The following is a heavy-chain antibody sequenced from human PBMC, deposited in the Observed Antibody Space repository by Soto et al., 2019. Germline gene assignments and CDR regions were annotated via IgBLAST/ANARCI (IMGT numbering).Heavy chain of an antibody. D-gene: IGHD5-18*01. V-gene: IGHV3-23*01. CDR3: AKVMVKNWFDS. CDR1: GFTFSSYA. Sequence: GGSMRLSCAASGFTFSSYAMSWVRQAPGKGLEWVSGISGSGGSTYYADSVKGRFTISRDNSKNTLYLQMNSLRAEDTAGYYCAKVMVKNWFDSWGKGTRVTVSS. CDR2: ISGSGGST. J-gene: IGHJ5*01.